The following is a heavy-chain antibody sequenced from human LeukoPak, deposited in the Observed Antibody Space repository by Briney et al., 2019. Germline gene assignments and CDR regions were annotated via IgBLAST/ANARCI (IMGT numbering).Heavy chain of an antibody. CDR2: IYYSGST. J-gene: IGHJ3*02. CDR3: ARQVVVVAATRHFAFDI. D-gene: IGHD2-15*01. V-gene: IGHV4-39*07. Sequence: SETLSLTCTVSGGSISSSSYYWGWIRQPPGKGLEWIGSIYYSGSTYYNPSLKSRVTISVDTSKNQFSLKLSSVTAADTAVYYCARQVVVVAATRHFAFDIWGQGTMVTVSS. CDR1: GGSISSSSYY.